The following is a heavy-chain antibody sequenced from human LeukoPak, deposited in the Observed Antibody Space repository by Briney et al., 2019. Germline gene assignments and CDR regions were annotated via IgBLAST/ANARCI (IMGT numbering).Heavy chain of an antibody. CDR1: GHTFTSYG. CDR2: VSAYNGNT. D-gene: IGHD3-22*01. V-gene: IGHV1-18*01. J-gene: IGHJ4*02. CDR3: ARGPSITMIVVVRDYYFDY. Sequence: ASVKVSCKASGHTFTSYGISWMRQAPGQGLEWMGWVSAYNGNTNYAQKLQGRVTMTTDTSTSTAYMELRSLRSDDTAVYYCARGPSITMIVVVRDYYFDYWGQGTLVTVSS.